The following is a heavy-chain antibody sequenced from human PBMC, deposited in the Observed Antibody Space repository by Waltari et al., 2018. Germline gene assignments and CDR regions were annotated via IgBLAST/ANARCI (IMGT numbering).Heavy chain of an antibody. Sequence: QVQLVQSGAEVKKPGSSVKVSCKASGGTFSSYAISWVRQAPGQGLEWMGGFLPIFGTANYAQKFQGRVTITADESTSTAYMELSSLRSEDTAVYYCSGITMVRGVMSFDYWGQGTLVTVSS. CDR1: GGTFSSYA. CDR3: SGITMVRGVMSFDY. V-gene: IGHV1-69*12. J-gene: IGHJ4*02. D-gene: IGHD3-10*01. CDR2: FLPIFGTA.